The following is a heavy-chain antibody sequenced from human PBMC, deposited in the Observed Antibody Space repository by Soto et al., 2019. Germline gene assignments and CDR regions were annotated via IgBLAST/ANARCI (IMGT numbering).Heavy chain of an antibody. V-gene: IGHV4-59*01. J-gene: IGHJ5*02. CDR1: NGSIGSYY. CDR3: ARVGRLITAAGLLDA. Sequence: ASETLSLTCTISNGSIGSYYWTWIRQPPGKGLEWIGHIYYSGSTNYNPSLKSRLTLSLDTSKNQFSLKLTSVTAADTVVYYCARVGRLITAAGLLDAWGQGTLVTVSS. D-gene: IGHD6-13*01. CDR2: IYYSGST.